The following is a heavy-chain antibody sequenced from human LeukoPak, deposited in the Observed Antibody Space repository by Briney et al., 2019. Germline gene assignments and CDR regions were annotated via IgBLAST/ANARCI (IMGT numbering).Heavy chain of an antibody. CDR2: ISWNSGSI. Sequence: GGSLRLSCAASGFTFDDYAMHWVRQAPGKGLEWVSGISWNSGSIGYADSAKGRFTISRDNAKNSLYLQMNSLRAEDTALYYCAKDIRYSSSWSFQHWGQGTLVTVSS. CDR3: AKDIRYSSSWSFQH. D-gene: IGHD6-13*01. J-gene: IGHJ1*01. CDR1: GFTFDDYA. V-gene: IGHV3-9*01.